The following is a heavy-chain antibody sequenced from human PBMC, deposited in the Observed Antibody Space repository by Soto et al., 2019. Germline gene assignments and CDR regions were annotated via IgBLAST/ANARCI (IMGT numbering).Heavy chain of an antibody. Sequence: QVQLVESGGGVVQPGRSLRLSCAASGFTFSSYGIHWVRQAPGKGLEWVAVISYDGSNKYYADSVKGRFTISIDNSKNTLYLQMNSLRAEDTAVFYCAKSCKNPYYGLDVWGQGTTLTVSS. CDR2: ISYDGSNK. J-gene: IGHJ6*02. CDR3: AKSCKNPYYGLDV. V-gene: IGHV3-30*18. CDR1: GFTFSSYG.